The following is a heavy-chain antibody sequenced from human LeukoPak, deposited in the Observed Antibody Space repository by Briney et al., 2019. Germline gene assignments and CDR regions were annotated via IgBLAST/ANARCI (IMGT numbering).Heavy chain of an antibody. Sequence: PSETLSLTCTVSGGSVSSSNYYWSWIRQPPGKGLEWIGYIYYSGSTNYNPSPKSRVTISVDTSKNQFSLKLSSVTAADTAVYYCARVRYERLAFDYWGQGTLVTVSS. D-gene: IGHD6-25*01. CDR2: IYYSGST. V-gene: IGHV4-61*01. J-gene: IGHJ4*02. CDR3: ARVRYERLAFDY. CDR1: GGSVSSSNYY.